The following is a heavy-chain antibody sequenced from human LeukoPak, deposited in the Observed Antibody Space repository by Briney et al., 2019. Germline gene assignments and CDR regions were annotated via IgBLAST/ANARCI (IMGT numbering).Heavy chain of an antibody. CDR2: INAGNGNT. CDR1: GYTFTSYA. Sequence: ASVKVSCKASGYTFTSYAMHWVRQAPGQRLEWMGWINAGNGNTKYSQKFQGRVTITRDTSASTAYMELSSLRSEDTAVYYCARDLSDNDYSFDFWGQGTLVTVSS. D-gene: IGHD1-1*01. V-gene: IGHV1-3*01. CDR3: ARDLSDNDYSFDF. J-gene: IGHJ4*02.